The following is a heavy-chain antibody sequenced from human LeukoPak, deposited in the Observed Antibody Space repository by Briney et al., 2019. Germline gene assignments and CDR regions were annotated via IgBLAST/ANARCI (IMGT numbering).Heavy chain of an antibody. CDR3: ARRQTFADSTAWYDTFDI. D-gene: IGHD6-19*01. CDR1: GGSISTYY. CDR2: IYRSGII. Sequence: SDTLSLPCTVSGGSISTYYWSWIRQPPGKGLEFIAYIYRSGIINYNPFLQSRVTMSVDTSENRFSLNLSSMTAADTAVYYCARRQTFADSTAWYDTFDIWGHGTMVTVSS. J-gene: IGHJ3*02. V-gene: IGHV4-59*08.